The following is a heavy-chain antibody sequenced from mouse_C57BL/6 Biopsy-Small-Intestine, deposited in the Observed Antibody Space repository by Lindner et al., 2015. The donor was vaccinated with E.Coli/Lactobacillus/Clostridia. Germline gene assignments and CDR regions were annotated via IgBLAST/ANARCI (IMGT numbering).Heavy chain of an antibody. D-gene: IGHD2-5*01. Sequence: VQLQESGAELARPGASVKLSCKASGYTFTSYGLSWVKQRTGQGLEWIGEIYPRSGNTYYNEKFKGKATLTADKSSSTAYMQLSSLTSEDSAVYFCARPHSNHGTWFAYWGQGTLVTVSA. V-gene: IGHV1-81*01. J-gene: IGHJ3*01. CDR1: GYTFTSYG. CDR2: IYPRSGNT. CDR3: ARPHSNHGTWFAY.